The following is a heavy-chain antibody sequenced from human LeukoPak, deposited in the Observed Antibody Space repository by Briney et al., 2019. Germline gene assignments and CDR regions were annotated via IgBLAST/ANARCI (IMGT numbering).Heavy chain of an antibody. Sequence: ASVKVSCKASGYTFTGYFMHWVRQAPGQGLEWMGWINPNSGGTNYAQKFQDRVTMTTDTSTSTAYMELRSLRSDDTAVYYCARTLVRGIGDAFEIWGQGTMVTVSS. J-gene: IGHJ3*02. V-gene: IGHV1-2*02. D-gene: IGHD3-10*01. CDR3: ARTLVRGIGDAFEI. CDR2: INPNSGGT. CDR1: GYTFTGYF.